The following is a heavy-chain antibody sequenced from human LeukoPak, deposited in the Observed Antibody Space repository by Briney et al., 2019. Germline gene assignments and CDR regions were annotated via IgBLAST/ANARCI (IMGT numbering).Heavy chain of an antibody. CDR1: GGSVSGSFYY. V-gene: IGHV4-39*01. Sequence: PSETLSLTCTVSGGSVSGSFYYWGWIRSPPGKGLEWIGSLYYSGSTHYNPSLKSRVTMSVDTSENQFSLKLSSVTAADTAVYFCASAATFSVDYWGQGTLVTVSS. J-gene: IGHJ4*02. CDR3: ASAATFSVDY. D-gene: IGHD2-15*01. CDR2: LYYSGST.